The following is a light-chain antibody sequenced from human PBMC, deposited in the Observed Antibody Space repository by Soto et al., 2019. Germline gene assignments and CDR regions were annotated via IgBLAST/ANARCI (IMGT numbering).Light chain of an antibody. CDR1: QSVNSNY. J-gene: IGKJ1*01. CDR3: QQYDSTPPT. V-gene: IGKV3-20*01. Sequence: EIVLTQSPGTLSLSPGDRATLSCRASQSVNSNYLAWYQRKPGQAPRLLIYGASNRPTDIPYRFSASGSGTDLTLTITRLEAEDFAVYYCQQYDSTPPTFGQGTKVEVK. CDR2: GAS.